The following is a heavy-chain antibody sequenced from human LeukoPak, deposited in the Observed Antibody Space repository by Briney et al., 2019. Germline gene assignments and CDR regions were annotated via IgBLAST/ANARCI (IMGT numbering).Heavy chain of an antibody. CDR3: ARDREELHPLDY. Sequence: GGSLRLSCAASGFTFSSYSMNWVRQAPGKGLEWVSSISSSSSYIYYADSVKGRFTISRDKAKNSLYLQMNSLRAEDTAVYYCARDREELHPLDYWGQGTLVTVSS. CDR2: ISSSSSYI. J-gene: IGHJ4*02. D-gene: IGHD1-7*01. CDR1: GFTFSSYS. V-gene: IGHV3-21*01.